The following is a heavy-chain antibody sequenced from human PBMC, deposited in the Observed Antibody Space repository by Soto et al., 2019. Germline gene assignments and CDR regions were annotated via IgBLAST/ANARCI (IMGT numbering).Heavy chain of an antibody. CDR2: ISGSGGST. D-gene: IGHD6-19*01. CDR3: AKEIAVAGPGVDYYYYGMDV. CDR1: GFTFSSYA. V-gene: IGHV3-23*01. Sequence: PGGSLRLSCAASGFTFSSYAMSWVRQAPGKGLEWVSAISGSGGSTYYADSVKGRFTISRDNSKNTLYLQMNSLRAEDTAVYYCAKEIAVAGPGVDYYYYGMDVWGQGTTVTVSS. J-gene: IGHJ6*02.